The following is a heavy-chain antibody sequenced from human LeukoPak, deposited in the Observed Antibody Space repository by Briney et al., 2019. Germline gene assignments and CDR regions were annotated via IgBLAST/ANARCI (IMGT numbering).Heavy chain of an antibody. D-gene: IGHD4-17*01. J-gene: IGHJ4*02. CDR3: ARDYGDYVSNFDY. CDR1: GFTFSSYA. V-gene: IGHV3-23*01. CDR2: ISGSGGST. Sequence: GGSLRLSCAASGFTFSSYAMSWVRQAPGKGLEWVSAISGSGGSTYYADSVKGRFTISRDNSKNTLYLQMNSLRAEDTAVYYCARDYGDYVSNFDYWGQGTLVTVSS.